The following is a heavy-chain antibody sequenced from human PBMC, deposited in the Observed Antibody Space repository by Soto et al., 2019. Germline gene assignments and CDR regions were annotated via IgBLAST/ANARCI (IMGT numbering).Heavy chain of an antibody. D-gene: IGHD3-3*01. CDR2: INSDGSST. CDR1: GFTFSSYW. CDR3: ARPDGYDFWSGYYLGMDV. J-gene: IGHJ6*02. V-gene: IGHV3-74*01. Sequence: GGSLRLSCAASGFTFSSYWMHWVRQAPGKGLVWVSRINSDGSSTSYADSVKGRFTISRDNAKNTLYLQMNSLRAEDTAVYYCARPDGYDFWSGYYLGMDVWGQGTTVTVSS.